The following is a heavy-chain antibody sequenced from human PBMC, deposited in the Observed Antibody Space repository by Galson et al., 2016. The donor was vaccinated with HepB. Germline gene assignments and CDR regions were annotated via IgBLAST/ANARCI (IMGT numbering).Heavy chain of an antibody. V-gene: IGHV1-46*01. CDR3: ARATARGSSSWYGAEYCQH. CDR1: GYTFTRYY. Sequence: SVKVSCKASGYTFTRYYMHWVRQAPGQGLEWMGIINPNGGSTSYSQKFQGRVTMTRDTSTSTVYMELSSLRSEDTAVYYCARATARGSSSWYGAEYCQHWGRGAPVTGSS. CDR2: INPNGGST. D-gene: IGHD6-13*01. J-gene: IGHJ1*01.